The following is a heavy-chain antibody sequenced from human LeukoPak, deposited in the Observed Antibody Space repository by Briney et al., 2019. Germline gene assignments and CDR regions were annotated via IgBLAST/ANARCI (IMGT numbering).Heavy chain of an antibody. V-gene: IGHV3-30*02. CDR3: AKDLTTVTSQGDY. CDR2: IRYDGSNE. CDR1: GFTFSSYG. J-gene: IGHJ4*02. D-gene: IGHD4-17*01. Sequence: GGSLRLSCAASGFTFSSYGMHWVRQAPGKGLEGVAFIRYDGSNEYYADSVKGRFTISRDNSKNTLYLQMNSLRPEDTAIYYCAKDLTTVTSQGDYWGQGTLVTVSS.